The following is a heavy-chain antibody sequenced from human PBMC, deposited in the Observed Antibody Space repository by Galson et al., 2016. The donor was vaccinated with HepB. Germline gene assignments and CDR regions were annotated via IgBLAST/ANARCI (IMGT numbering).Heavy chain of an antibody. CDR1: GFTFSSYW. D-gene: IGHD2-2*01. Sequence: SLRLSCAASGFTFSSYWMHWVRQAPGKGLEWVAIIWYDGSDKYYADSVKGRFTISRDNSKNTLYLQMNSLRAEDTAVYYCARDPQYQLTNYYYYGMDVWGQGTLVTVSS. CDR3: ARDPQYQLTNYYYYGMDV. CDR2: IWYDGSDK. V-gene: IGHV3-33*08. J-gene: IGHJ6*02.